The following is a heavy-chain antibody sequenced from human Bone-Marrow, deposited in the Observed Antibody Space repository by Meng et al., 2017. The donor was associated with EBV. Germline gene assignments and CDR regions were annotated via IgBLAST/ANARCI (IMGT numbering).Heavy chain of an antibody. CDR3: AHSLDEAAGVA. J-gene: IGHJ5*02. Sequence: QVTAKGPQPTLVKPTQTLTLTFTLPDFALSTCVVGVDWTRQPPGKALEWLALIYWDDDKRYSPSLKIRLTITKATSKNQVVLTMTNMDAVDTHTYYCAHSLDEAAGVAWGQGTLVTVSS. V-gene: IGHV2-5*02. D-gene: IGHD6-13*01. CDR1: DFALSTCVVG. CDR2: IYWDDDK.